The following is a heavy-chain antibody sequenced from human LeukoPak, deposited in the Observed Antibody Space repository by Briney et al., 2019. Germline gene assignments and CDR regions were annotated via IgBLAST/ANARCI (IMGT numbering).Heavy chain of an antibody. J-gene: IGHJ4*02. D-gene: IGHD2-15*01. CDR1: GFTFSSYS. V-gene: IGHV3-48*01. Sequence: GGSLRLSCAASGFTFSSYSMNWVRQAPGKGLEWVSYISSSSSTIYYADSVKGRFTISRDNAKNSLFLQMNSLRAEDTAIYYCTTDTWYSAGHWGQGTLVTVSS. CDR3: TTDTWYSAGH. CDR2: ISSSSSTI.